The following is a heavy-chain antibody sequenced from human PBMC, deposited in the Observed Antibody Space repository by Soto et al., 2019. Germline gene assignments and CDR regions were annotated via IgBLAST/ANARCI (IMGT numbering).Heavy chain of an antibody. V-gene: IGHV4-30-4*01. J-gene: IGHJ4*02. Sequence: PSETLSLTCTVSGGSISSVDYYWSWIRQPPGKGLEWIGYIYYSGSTYYNPSLKSRVSISVDTSKNQFSLKLSSVTAADTAVYYCARVPYSGTFYVDYWGQGTLVTVPQ. CDR3: ARVPYSGTFYVDY. CDR1: GGSISSVDYY. D-gene: IGHD1-26*01. CDR2: IYYSGST.